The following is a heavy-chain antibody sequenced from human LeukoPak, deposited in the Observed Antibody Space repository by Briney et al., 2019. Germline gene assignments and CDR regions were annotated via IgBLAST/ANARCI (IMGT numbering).Heavy chain of an antibody. D-gene: IGHD6-13*01. CDR1: GXTFSSYG. J-gene: IGHJ4*02. Sequence: GRSLRLSCAASGXTFSSYGVHWVRQAPGKGLEWVAVIWYDGTNKYYADSVKGRFTISRDNSKNTLYLQMNSLRAEDTAVYYCARDGGIATYYFDYWGQGTLVTVSS. V-gene: IGHV3-33*01. CDR3: ARDGGIATYYFDY. CDR2: IWYDGTNK.